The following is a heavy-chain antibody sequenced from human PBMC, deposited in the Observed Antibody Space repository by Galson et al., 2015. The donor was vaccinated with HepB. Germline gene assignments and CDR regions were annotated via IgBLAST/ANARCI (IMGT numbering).Heavy chain of an antibody. Sequence: SISSGGYYWSWIRQHPGKGLEWIGYIYYSGSTYYNPSLKSRVTISLDTSKNQFSLKLSSVTAADTAVYYCARLVVVPAAMGYYYYMDVWGKGTTVTVSS. CDR2: IYYSGST. D-gene: IGHD2-2*01. CDR1: SISSGGYY. V-gene: IGHV4-31*02. CDR3: ARLVVVPAAMGYYYYMDV. J-gene: IGHJ6*03.